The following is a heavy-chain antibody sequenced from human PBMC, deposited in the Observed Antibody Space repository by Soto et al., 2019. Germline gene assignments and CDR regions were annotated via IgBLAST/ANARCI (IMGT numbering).Heavy chain of an antibody. J-gene: IGHJ4*02. Sequence: ASVKVACKAAGYTFPSYYMHWVRQAPGQGLEWMGIINPSGGSTSYAQKFQGRVTMTRDTSTSTVYMELSSLRSEVTAVYYCARDRGIAVAGTSFFDYWGQGTLVTVSS. CDR1: GYTFPSYY. CDR2: INPSGGST. D-gene: IGHD6-19*01. V-gene: IGHV1-46*01. CDR3: ARDRGIAVAGTSFFDY.